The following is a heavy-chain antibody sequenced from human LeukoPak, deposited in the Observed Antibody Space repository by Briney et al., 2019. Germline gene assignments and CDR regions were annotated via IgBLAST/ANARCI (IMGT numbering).Heavy chain of an antibody. CDR3: AKSVVVAATPTENHYYGMDV. CDR1: GFTFDDYA. D-gene: IGHD2-15*01. Sequence: PGGSLRLSCAASGFTFDDYAMHWVRQAPGKGLEGVSGISWNSGSIGYADSVKGRFTVSRDNAKNSLYLQMNSLRAEDTALYYCAKSVVVAATPTENHYYGMDVWGQGTTVTVSS. J-gene: IGHJ6*02. V-gene: IGHV3-9*01. CDR2: ISWNSGSI.